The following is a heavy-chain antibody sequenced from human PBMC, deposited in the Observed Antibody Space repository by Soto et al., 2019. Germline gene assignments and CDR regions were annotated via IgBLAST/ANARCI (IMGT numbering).Heavy chain of an antibody. J-gene: IGHJ6*02. D-gene: IGHD6-13*01. V-gene: IGHV3-30-3*01. CDR3: ARDFDTSRDDWAYYGIDV. Sequence: PGGSLRLSCAASGFTFSSYAMHWVRQAPGKGLEWLAVISYDGSNKYYADSVKGRFTISRDNSKNTLYLQMNSLRAEDTAVYYCARDFDTSRDDWAYYGIDVWGQGTTVTVSS. CDR2: ISYDGSNK. CDR1: GFTFSSYA.